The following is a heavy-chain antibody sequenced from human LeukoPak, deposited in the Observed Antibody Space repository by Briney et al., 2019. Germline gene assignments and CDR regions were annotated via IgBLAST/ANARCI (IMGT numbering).Heavy chain of an antibody. J-gene: IGHJ6*02. D-gene: IGHD4-17*01. CDR1: GFTFSNSW. V-gene: IGHV3-21*01. CDR2: ISSSNSYI. CDR3: ARAEGDYLNYYGMDV. Sequence: GGSLRLSCAASGFTFSNSWMNWVRQAPGKGLEWVSSISSSNSYINYADSVKGRFTISRDNAKNSLYLQMNSLRAEDTAVYYCARAEGDYLNYYGMDVWGQGTTVTVSS.